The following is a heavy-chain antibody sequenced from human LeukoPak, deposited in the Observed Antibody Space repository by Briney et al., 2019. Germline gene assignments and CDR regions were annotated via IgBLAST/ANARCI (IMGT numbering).Heavy chain of an antibody. J-gene: IGHJ4*02. Sequence: GGSLRLSCAASGFTFSDYYMSWIRQAPGKGLEWVSYISSSGSTIYYADSVKGRFTISRDNAKNSLDLQMNSLRAEDTAVYYCASGYDSSGYYYSEFDYWGQGTLVTVSS. CDR3: ASGYDSSGYYYSEFDY. CDR1: GFTFSDYY. D-gene: IGHD3-22*01. CDR2: ISSSGSTI. V-gene: IGHV3-11*04.